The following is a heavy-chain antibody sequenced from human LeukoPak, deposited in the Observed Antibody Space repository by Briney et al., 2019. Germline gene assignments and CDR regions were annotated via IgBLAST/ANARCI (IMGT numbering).Heavy chain of an antibody. CDR2: ISSDGNDK. CDR3: ARDPCGSPSCFDY. J-gene: IGHJ4*02. Sequence: SGGSLRLSCAASGFTFSNYAMHWVRQAPGKGLEWVALISSDGNDKYYADSVKGRFTISRDNSKNTLDLQMNSLRAEDTAVYYCARDPCGSPSCFDYWGQGTLVTVSS. V-gene: IGHV3-30-3*01. D-gene: IGHD2-2*01. CDR1: GFTFSNYA.